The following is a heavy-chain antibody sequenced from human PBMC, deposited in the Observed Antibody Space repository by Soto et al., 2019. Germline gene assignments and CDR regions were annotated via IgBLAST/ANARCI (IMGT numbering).Heavy chain of an antibody. Sequence: EVQVLESGGGLVQPGGSLRLSCAASGFTFSSYDMNWIRQAPGKGLEWVSGISASGGSTHYADSVKGRFTISRDNSKNTLYLQMNSLRAEDTAVYYCAKEPTATVNCDFWGQGTLVTVSS. D-gene: IGHD4-17*01. CDR3: AKEPTATVNCDF. J-gene: IGHJ4*02. CDR2: ISASGGST. V-gene: IGHV3-23*01. CDR1: GFTFSSYD.